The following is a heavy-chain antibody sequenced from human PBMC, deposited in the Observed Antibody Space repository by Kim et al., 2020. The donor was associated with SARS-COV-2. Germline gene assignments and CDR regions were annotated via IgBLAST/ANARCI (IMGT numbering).Heavy chain of an antibody. CDR2: INHSGST. J-gene: IGHJ5*02. D-gene: IGHD3-16*02. Sequence: GYYWSWIRQPPGKGLEWIGEINHSGSTNYNPSLKSRVTISVDTSKNQFSLKLSSVTAADTAVYYCARGSYDYVWGSYRANWFDPWGQGTLAT. CDR3: ARGSYDYVWGSYRANWFDP. CDR1: GYY. V-gene: IGHV4-34*01.